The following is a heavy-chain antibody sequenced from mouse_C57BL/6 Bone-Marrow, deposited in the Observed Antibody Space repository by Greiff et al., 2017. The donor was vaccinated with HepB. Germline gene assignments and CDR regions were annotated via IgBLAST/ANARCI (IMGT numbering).Heavy chain of an antibody. CDR3: ARSGITTVVATSD. CDR2: IYPGSGST. CDR1: GYTFTSYW. V-gene: IGHV1-55*01. J-gene: IGHJ2*01. Sequence: QVQLQQPGAELVKPGASVKMSCKASGYTFTSYWITWVKQRPGQGLEWIGDIYPGSGSTNYNEKFKSKATLTVDTSSSTAYMQRSSLTSEDSAVYYYARSGITTVVATSDWGQGTTLTVSS. D-gene: IGHD1-1*01.